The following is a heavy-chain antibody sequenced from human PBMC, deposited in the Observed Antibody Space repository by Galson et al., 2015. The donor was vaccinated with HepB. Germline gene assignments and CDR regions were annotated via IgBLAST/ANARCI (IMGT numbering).Heavy chain of an antibody. CDR2: INPSGGST. CDR1: GYTFTSYY. J-gene: IGHJ3*02. V-gene: IGHV1-46*01. Sequence: SVKVSCKASGYTFTSYYMHWVRQAPGQGLEWMGIINPSGGSTSYAQKFQGRVTMTRDTSISTAYMELSRLRSDDTAVYYCARIPHPEAPFDIWGQGTMVTVSS. CDR3: ARIPHPEAPFDI.